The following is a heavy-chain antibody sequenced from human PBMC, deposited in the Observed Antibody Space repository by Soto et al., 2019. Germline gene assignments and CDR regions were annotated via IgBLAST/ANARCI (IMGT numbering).Heavy chain of an antibody. D-gene: IGHD3-3*01. Sequence: QVQLVQSGAEVKKPGASVKVSCKASGYTFTSYDINWVRQATGQGLEWMGWMNPNSGNTGYAQKFQGRVTXXRYXSRSTAYMELSSLRSEDTAVYYCARGITIFGVVPGWGQGTLVTVSS. CDR3: ARGITIFGVVPG. V-gene: IGHV1-8*01. CDR2: MNPNSGNT. J-gene: IGHJ4*02. CDR1: GYTFTSYD.